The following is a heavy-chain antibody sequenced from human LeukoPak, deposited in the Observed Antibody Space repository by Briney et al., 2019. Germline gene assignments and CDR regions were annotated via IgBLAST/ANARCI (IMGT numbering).Heavy chain of an antibody. V-gene: IGHV3-74*01. Sequence: GGSLRLSCAASGFTFSDYWMSWVRQAPGKGLVWVSRINTDGSSTSCADSVKGRFTISRDNAKNTLYLQMNSLRAEDTAVYYCARGSLKAPPPGYWGQGTLVTVS. CDR2: INTDGSST. CDR3: ARGSLKAPPPGY. J-gene: IGHJ4*02. CDR1: GFTFSDYW.